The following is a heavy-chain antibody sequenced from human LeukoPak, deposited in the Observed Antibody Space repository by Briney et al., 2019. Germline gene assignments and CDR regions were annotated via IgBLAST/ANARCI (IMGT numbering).Heavy chain of an antibody. CDR3: ARGFKNYDRLDY. D-gene: IGHD3-22*01. Sequence: ASVKVSCKASGYTFTGYYMHWVRQAPGQGLKWMGWINPNSGVTDYAQNFQGRVTMTRDTSISTAYVELSRLRSDDTAVYYCARGFKNYDRLDYWGQGTLVTVSS. V-gene: IGHV1-2*02. CDR2: INPNSGVT. CDR1: GYTFTGYY. J-gene: IGHJ4*02.